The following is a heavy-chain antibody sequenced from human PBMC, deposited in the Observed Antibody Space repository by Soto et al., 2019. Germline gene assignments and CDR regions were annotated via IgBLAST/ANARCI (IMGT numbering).Heavy chain of an antibody. CDR1: GLTFSSYG. V-gene: IGHV3-23*01. Sequence: GGSLRLSCAASGLTFSSYGMRWVRQDPGKGLEWVSSITGSAGSTYYADSVKGRFTISRDNSKNTLYLQMNSLRAEDTAVYYCAKDRNRWLRFDLGYWGQGTLVTVSS. CDR2: ITGSAGST. D-gene: IGHD5-12*01. CDR3: AKDRNRWLRFDLGY. J-gene: IGHJ4*02.